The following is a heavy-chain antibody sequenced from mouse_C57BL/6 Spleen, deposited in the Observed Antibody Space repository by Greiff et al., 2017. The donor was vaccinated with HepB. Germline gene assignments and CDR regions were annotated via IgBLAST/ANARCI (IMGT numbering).Heavy chain of an antibody. CDR3: TRSKNLARY. D-gene: IGHD3-3*01. Sequence: QVQLKESGPGLVAPSHCLSITCTVYGYSLTRYGVHWVRQPPGKGLEWLGLIWAGGSTNYNWDRMSRLTISIDNSKSLAAFIMNSLRTDDTALYYNTRSKNLARYWGQGTTLTVSS. CDR2: IWAGGST. V-gene: IGHV2-9*02. J-gene: IGHJ2*01. CDR1: GYSLTRYG.